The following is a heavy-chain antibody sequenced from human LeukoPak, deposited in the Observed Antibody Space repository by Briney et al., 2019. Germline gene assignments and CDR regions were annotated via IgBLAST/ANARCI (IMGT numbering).Heavy chain of an antibody. D-gene: IGHD6-19*01. CDR3: ARHHTGGYSSGWSQFDY. Sequence: ASVKVSCKTSGYTFTGYSIHWVRQAPGQGLEWMGWIYPNSGGTNFAQKFQGRVTMTRDTSISTAYMELSRLTSDDTAVYHCARHHTGGYSSGWSQFDYWGQGTLVTVSS. J-gene: IGHJ4*02. V-gene: IGHV1-2*02. CDR2: IYPNSGGT. CDR1: GYTFTGYS.